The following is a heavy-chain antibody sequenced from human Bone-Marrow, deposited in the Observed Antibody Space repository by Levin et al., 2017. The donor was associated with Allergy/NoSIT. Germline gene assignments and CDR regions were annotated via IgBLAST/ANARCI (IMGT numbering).Heavy chain of an antibody. J-gene: IGHJ1*01. D-gene: IGHD6-19*01. V-gene: IGHV1-3*01. CDR3: ARVRYSSGWSEYFQH. CDR2: INAGNGNT. Sequence: ASVKVSCKASGYTFTSYAMHWVRQAPGQRLEWMGWINAGNGNTKYSQKFQGRVTITRDTSASTAYMELSSLRSEDTAVYYCARVRYSSGWSEYFQHWGQGTLVTVSS. CDR1: GYTFTSYA.